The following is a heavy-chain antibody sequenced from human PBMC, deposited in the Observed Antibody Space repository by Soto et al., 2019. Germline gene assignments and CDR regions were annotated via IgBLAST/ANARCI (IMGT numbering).Heavy chain of an antibody. Sequence: SETLSLTCAVYGGSFSGYYWSWIRQPPGKGLEWIGEINHSGSSNYNPSLKNRVTISVDTSKNQFSLKLSSVTAADMAVYYCARGPRIVVVVAATLRNCYFDYWGQGTLVTVSS. V-gene: IGHV4-34*01. J-gene: IGHJ4*02. CDR1: GGSFSGYY. CDR2: INHSGSS. D-gene: IGHD2-15*01. CDR3: ARGPRIVVVVAATLRNCYFDY.